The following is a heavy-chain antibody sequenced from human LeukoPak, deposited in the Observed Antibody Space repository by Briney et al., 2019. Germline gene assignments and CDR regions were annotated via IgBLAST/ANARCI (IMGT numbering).Heavy chain of an antibody. CDR3: AKRGDGGAWYDY. CDR1: GFTFSTYW. V-gene: IGHV3-74*01. D-gene: IGHD6-19*01. J-gene: IGHJ4*02. Sequence: GGSLRLSCAVSGFTFSTYWMDWVRQVPGKGLVWVSRISADGSNTAYADSVKGRFTISGDNAKNTMYLQMSSLRAEDTAVYYCAKRGDGGAWYDYWGQGTLVIVSS. CDR2: ISADGSNT.